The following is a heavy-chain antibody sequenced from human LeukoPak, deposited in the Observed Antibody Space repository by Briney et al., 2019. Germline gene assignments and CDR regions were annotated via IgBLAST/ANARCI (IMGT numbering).Heavy chain of an antibody. Sequence: SETLSLTCAVYGGSLSGYYWSWIRQPPGKGLEWIGEINHSGSTNYNASLKSRVTISVDTSKNQFSLKLSSVTAADTAVYYCARGLGQVLWFGELLNGSPANHFDYWGQETLVTVSS. CDR3: ARGLGQVLWFGELLNGSPANHFDY. CDR2: INHSGST. CDR1: GGSLSGYY. V-gene: IGHV4-34*01. D-gene: IGHD3-10*01. J-gene: IGHJ4*02.